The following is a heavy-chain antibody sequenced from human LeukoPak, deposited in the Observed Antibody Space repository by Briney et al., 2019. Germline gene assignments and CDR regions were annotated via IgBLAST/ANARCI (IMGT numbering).Heavy chain of an antibody. D-gene: IGHD2-2*01. CDR1: GFTFSSYA. Sequence: GGSLRLSCAASGFTFSSYAMHWVRQAPGKGLEWVAVISYDGSNKYYADSVKGRFTISRDNSKNTLYLQMNSLRAEDTAVYYCAKDSIVVVPAAIFSGDRVVNWFDPWGQGTLVTVSS. V-gene: IGHV3-30-3*01. J-gene: IGHJ5*02. CDR3: AKDSIVVVPAAIFSGDRVVNWFDP. CDR2: ISYDGSNK.